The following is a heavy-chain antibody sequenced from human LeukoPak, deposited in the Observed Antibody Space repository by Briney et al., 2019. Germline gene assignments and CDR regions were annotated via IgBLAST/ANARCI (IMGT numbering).Heavy chain of an antibody. CDR3: TTDGYDTLYGMDV. Sequence: GGSLRLSCAASGFTFSSYSMNWVRQAPGMGLEWVSSISSSSSYIYYADSVKGRFTISRDDSKNTLYLQMNSLKTEDTAVYYCTTDGYDTLYGMDVWGQGTTVTVSS. D-gene: IGHD3-9*01. CDR2: ISSSSSYI. J-gene: IGHJ6*02. V-gene: IGHV3-21*03. CDR1: GFTFSSYS.